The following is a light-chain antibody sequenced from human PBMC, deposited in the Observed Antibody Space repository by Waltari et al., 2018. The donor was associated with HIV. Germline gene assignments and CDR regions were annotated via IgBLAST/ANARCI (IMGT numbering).Light chain of an antibody. CDR2: SDI. CDR3: QSYDSSLRASV. J-gene: IGLJ2*01. Sequence: PRSLHRAPGQRVTISCTGNRSNIGAGYFVHWYQHLPGTAPKLLVYSDINRPSGVPDRFSGSKSGTSASLVITGLQAEDEADYYCQSYDSSLRASVFGGGTKLTVL. V-gene: IGLV1-40*01. CDR1: RSNIGAGYF.